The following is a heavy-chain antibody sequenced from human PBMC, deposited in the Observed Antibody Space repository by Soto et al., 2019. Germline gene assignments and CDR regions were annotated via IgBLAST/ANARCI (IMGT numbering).Heavy chain of an antibody. CDR1: GFTFSSYG. Sequence: GGSLRLSCAASGFTFSSYGMHWVRQAPGKGLEWVAVISYDGSNKYYADSVKGRFTISRDNSKNTLYLQMNSLRAEDTAVYYCAKGASHYYDSSGYYPLDGMDVWGQGTTVTVSS. V-gene: IGHV3-30*18. CDR3: AKGASHYYDSSGYYPLDGMDV. J-gene: IGHJ6*02. D-gene: IGHD3-22*01. CDR2: ISYDGSNK.